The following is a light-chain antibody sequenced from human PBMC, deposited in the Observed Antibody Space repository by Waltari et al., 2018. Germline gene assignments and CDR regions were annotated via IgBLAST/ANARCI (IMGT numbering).Light chain of an antibody. V-gene: IGLV8-61*01. J-gene: IGLJ3*02. Sequence: QTVVTQEPSLSVSPGGTITLTCALSSGSLSTTSYATWYQQTPGQAPRTLVYKATARSSGVPDRFSGSILGNTAALTITGAQADDASDYYCALYMGSGIWVFGGGTKLTVL. CDR3: ALYMGSGIWV. CDR1: SGSLSTTSY. CDR2: KAT.